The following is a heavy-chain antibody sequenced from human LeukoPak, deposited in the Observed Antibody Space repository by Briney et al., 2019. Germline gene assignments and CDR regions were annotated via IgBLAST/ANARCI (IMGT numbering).Heavy chain of an antibody. J-gene: IGHJ4*02. CDR3: ARTSSAVNTKGLDS. CDR1: GFAVSSNY. D-gene: IGHD6-13*01. V-gene: IGHV3-53*01. CDR2: VYSGGST. Sequence: PGGSLRLSCAASGFAVSSNYMTWVRQASGKRLEWVSVVYSGGSTEYADSVKGRFTISRDNSKNTLYLQMNSLRAEDTAVYYCARTSSAVNTKGLDSWGQGTLVTVSS.